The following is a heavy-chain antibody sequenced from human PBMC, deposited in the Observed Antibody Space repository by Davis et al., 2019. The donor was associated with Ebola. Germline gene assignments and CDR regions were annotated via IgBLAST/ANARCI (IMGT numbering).Heavy chain of an antibody. CDR3: AGDLAVIDY. Sequence: GGSLRLSCPASGFPVSSNYMTWVRQAPGKGLEWVSIINSGAGGSTYYADSVKGRFTISRDDSRRTLFLQMNSLRAEDTAVYYCAGDLAVIDYWGQGTLVTVSS. V-gene: IGHV3-53*01. CDR2: INSGAGGST. CDR1: GFPVSSNY. J-gene: IGHJ4*02. D-gene: IGHD3-22*01.